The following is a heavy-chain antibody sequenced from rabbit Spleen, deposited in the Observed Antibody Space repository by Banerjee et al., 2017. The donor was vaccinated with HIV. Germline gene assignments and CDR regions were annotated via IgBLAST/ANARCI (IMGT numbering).Heavy chain of an antibody. CDR2: IYGGSIGST. CDR3: VKSVSGNGYWDL. CDR1: GFSFSSSDY. D-gene: IGHD1-1*01. J-gene: IGHJ4*01. Sequence: QSLEESGGGLVQPEGSLALTCKASGFSFSSSDYICWVRQAPGKGLEWIACIYGGSIGSTYYASWVNGRFTISTSTSLNTVTLQLNSLTAADTATYFCVKSVSGNGYWDLWGPGTLVTVS. V-gene: IGHV1S40*01.